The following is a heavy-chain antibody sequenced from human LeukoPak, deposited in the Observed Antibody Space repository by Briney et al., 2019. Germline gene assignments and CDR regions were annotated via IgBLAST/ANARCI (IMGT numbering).Heavy chain of an antibody. J-gene: IGHJ3*02. D-gene: IGHD3-10*01. Sequence: PGASVKVSCKASGYTFTSYGISWVRQAPGQGLEWMGWISAYNGNTNYAQKFQGRVTITRNTSINTAYMELSSLRSEDTAVYYCAKVSKMVRGPPWNAFDIWGQGTMVTVSS. CDR2: ISAYNGNT. CDR1: GYTFTSYG. V-gene: IGHV1-18*01. CDR3: AKVSKMVRGPPWNAFDI.